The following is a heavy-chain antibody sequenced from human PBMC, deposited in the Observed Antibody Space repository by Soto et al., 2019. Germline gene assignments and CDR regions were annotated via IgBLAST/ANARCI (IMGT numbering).Heavy chain of an antibody. CDR1: GFTFSTYA. V-gene: IGHV3-23*01. J-gene: IGHJ2*01. CDR3: AKGTLIAFWYFDL. CDR2: ISGSGRST. Sequence: EVQLLESGGDLVQPGGSLRLSCAASGFTFSTYAMSWVRQAPGKGLEWVSSISGSGRSTYYADSVKGRFTISRDNSKHRLYLQMNSLRAEVTAVYYCAKGTLIAFWYFDLWGRGILVTVSS. D-gene: IGHD1-7*01.